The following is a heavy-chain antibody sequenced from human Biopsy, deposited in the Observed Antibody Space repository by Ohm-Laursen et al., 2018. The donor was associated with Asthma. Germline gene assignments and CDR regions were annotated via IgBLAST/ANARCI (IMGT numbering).Heavy chain of an antibody. V-gene: IGHV1-69*13. J-gene: IGHJ6*02. Sequence: GASVKVSCKASGDSFSNYAISWVRQAPGQGLEWMGGLIPVLGTPDHVQMFVGRVTITADESTSTAYMELSSLSSEDTAVYYCARGCSGSDRIVYYYSGLEVWGQGTTVTVSS. CDR2: LIPVLGTP. CDR1: GDSFSNYA. CDR3: ARGCSGSDRIVYYYSGLEV. D-gene: IGHD5-12*01.